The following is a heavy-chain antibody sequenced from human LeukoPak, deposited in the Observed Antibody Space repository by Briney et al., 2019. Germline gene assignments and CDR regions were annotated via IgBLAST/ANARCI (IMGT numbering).Heavy chain of an antibody. CDR1: GFTFSTYG. CDR2: IWSDGSNK. D-gene: IGHD2-2*01. J-gene: IGHJ4*02. CDR3: ASVCSGTSCHFDY. Sequence: GGSLRLPCAASGFTFSTYGMYWVRQAPGKGLEWVATIWSDGSNKYYADSVKGRFTISRDNSKNTLYLQMNSLRAEDTAVYYCASVCSGTSCHFDYWGQGTLVTVSS. V-gene: IGHV3-33*01.